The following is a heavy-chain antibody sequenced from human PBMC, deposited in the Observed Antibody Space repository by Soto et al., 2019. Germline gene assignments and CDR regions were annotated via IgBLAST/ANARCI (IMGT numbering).Heavy chain of an antibody. J-gene: IGHJ5*02. CDR2: IYYSGST. V-gene: IGHV4-59*01. CDR1: GGSISSYY. Sequence: KPSETLSLTCTVSGGSISSYYWSWIRQPPGKGLEWIGYIYYSGSTNYNPSLKSRVTISVDTSKNQFSLKLSSVTAADTAVYYCVRGWVWGANNWFDPWGQGTLVTVSS. CDR3: VRGWVWGANNWFDP. D-gene: IGHD3-10*01.